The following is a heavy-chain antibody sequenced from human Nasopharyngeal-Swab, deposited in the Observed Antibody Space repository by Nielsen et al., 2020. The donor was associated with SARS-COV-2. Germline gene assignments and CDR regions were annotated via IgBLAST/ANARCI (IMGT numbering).Heavy chain of an antibody. D-gene: IGHD3-10*01. CDR3: AKANVLFWFGQFKNDGFDI. V-gene: IGHV3-20*04. CDR1: GFTFDDYG. CDR2: INWNGGST. J-gene: IGHJ3*02. Sequence: GESLKISCAASGFTFDDYGMSWVRQAPGKGLEWVSGINWNGGSTGYADSVKGRFTISRDYSKSTLYLQMDSLRTEDTAMYYCAKANVLFWFGQFKNDGFDIWGQGTMVAVSS.